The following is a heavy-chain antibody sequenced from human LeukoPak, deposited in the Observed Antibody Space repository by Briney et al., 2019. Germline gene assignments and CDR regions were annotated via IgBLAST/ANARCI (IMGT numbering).Heavy chain of an antibody. Sequence: ASVKVPCKASGGTFSSYAIIWVRQAPGQGLEWMGGIVPIFGTANYAQKFQGRVTITTDESTSTAYMELSSLRSEDTAVYYCARDGDILAWGQGTLVTVSS. CDR2: IVPIFGTA. CDR3: ARDGDILA. D-gene: IGHD3-9*01. CDR1: GGTFSSYA. J-gene: IGHJ5*02. V-gene: IGHV1-69*05.